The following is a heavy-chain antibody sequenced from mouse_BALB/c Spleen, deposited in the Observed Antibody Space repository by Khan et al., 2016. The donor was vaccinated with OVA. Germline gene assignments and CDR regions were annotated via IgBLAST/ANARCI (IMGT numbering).Heavy chain of an antibody. CDR1: GYTFSTYW. J-gene: IGHJ2*01. Sequence: VKLQESGAALAKPGASVKMSCKASGYTFSTYWMHWVKQRPGQGLEWIGYINPTSGYTDYNEKFKDKATLSADKSSSTAYMQLSRLTSEDSAVXYCTRDRIDYWGQGTTLTVSS. V-gene: IGHV1-7*01. CDR3: TRDRIDY. CDR2: INPTSGYT.